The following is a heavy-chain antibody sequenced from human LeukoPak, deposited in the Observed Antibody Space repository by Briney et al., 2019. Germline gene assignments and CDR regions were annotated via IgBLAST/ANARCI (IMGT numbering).Heavy chain of an antibody. CDR3: ARIPSSGSYYYYFDY. CDR1: GYRFTGYY. V-gene: IGHV1-2*02. CDR2: INPNSGGT. J-gene: IGHJ4*02. Sequence: ASVKVSCKTSGYRFTGYYMHWVRQAPGQGLEWMGWINPNSGGTNYAQKFQGRVTMTRDTSISTAYMELSRLRSDDTAVYYCARIPSSGSYYYYFDYWGQGTLVTVSS. D-gene: IGHD1-26*01.